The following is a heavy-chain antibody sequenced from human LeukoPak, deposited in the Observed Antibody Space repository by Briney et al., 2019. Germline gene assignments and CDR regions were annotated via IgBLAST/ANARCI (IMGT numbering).Heavy chain of an antibody. CDR1: GFTFSSYW. CDR2: IKQDGSEK. D-gene: IGHD4-17*01. J-gene: IGHJ4*02. V-gene: IGHV3-7*01. CDR3: ARDQRWGNTVTTVCYFDY. Sequence: PGGSLRLSCAASGFTFSSYWMSWVRQAPGKGLEWVANIKQDGSEKYYVDSVKGRFTISRDNAKNSLYLQMNSLRAEDTAVYYCARDQRWGNTVTTVCYFDYWGQGTLVTVSS.